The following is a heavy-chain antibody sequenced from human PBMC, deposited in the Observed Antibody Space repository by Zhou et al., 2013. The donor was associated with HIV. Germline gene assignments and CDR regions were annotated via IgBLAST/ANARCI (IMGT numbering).Heavy chain of an antibody. V-gene: IGHV1-69*18. CDR1: GYTFTGYY. CDR3: ARVRDSSGYLDAFDI. CDR2: IIPIFGTA. D-gene: IGHD3-22*01. J-gene: IGHJ3*02. Sequence: QVQLVQSGAEVKKPGASVKVSCKASGYTFTGYYMHWVRQAPGQGLEWMGRIIPIFGTANYAQKFQGRVTITADESTSTAYMELSSLRSEDTAVYYCARVRDSSGYLDAFDIWGQGTMVTVSS.